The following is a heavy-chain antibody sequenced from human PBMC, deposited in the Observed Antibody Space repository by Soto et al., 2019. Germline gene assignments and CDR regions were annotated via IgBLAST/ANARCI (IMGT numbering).Heavy chain of an antibody. J-gene: IGHJ3*02. CDR1: GGSFSGYY. Sequence: SETLSLTCAVYGGSFSGYYWSWIRQPPGKGLEWIGEINHSGSTNYNPSLKSRVTISVDTSKNQFSLKLASMTAADTATYRCATGPGGEDNVVAVAAPGMYDYFNIWGQGTRVTVSS. CDR2: INHSGST. D-gene: IGHD2-15*01. CDR3: ATGPGGEDNVVAVAAPGMYDYFNI. V-gene: IGHV4-34*01.